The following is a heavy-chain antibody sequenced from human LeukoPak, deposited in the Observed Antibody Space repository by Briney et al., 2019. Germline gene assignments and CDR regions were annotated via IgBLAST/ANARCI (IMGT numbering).Heavy chain of an antibody. CDR2: ISWNSGSI. CDR3: AKGPSIAARPTFFDY. J-gene: IGHJ4*02. Sequence: PGGSLRLSCAASGFTFDDYAMHWVRQAPGKGLEWVSGISWNSGSIGYADSVKGRFTISRDNAKNSLYLQMNSLRAEDMALYYCAKGPSIAARPTFFDYWGQGTLVTVSS. D-gene: IGHD6-6*01. V-gene: IGHV3-9*03. CDR1: GFTFDDYA.